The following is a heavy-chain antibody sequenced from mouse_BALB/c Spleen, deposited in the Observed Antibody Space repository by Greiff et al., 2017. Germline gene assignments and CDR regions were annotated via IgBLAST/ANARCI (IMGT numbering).Heavy chain of an antibody. V-gene: IGHV5-6-5*01. J-gene: IGHJ1*01. CDR3: ARGQAAYWYFDV. CDR1: GFTFSSYA. CDR2: ISSGGST. Sequence: EVKLVESGGGLVKPGGSLKLSCAASGFTFSSYAMSWVRQTPEKRLEWVASISSGGSTYYPDSVKGRFTISRDNARNILYLQMSSLRSEDTAMYYCARGQAAYWYFDVWGAGTTVTVSS. D-gene: IGHD3-2*02.